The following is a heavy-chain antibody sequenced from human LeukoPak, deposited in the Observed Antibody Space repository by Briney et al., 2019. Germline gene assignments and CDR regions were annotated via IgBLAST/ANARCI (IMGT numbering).Heavy chain of an antibody. D-gene: IGHD3-22*01. CDR2: FDPEDGET. V-gene: IGHV1-24*01. Sequence: ASVKVSCKVSGYTLTELSMHWVRQAPGKGLEWMGGFDPEDGETIYAQKFQGRVTMTEDTSTDTAYMELSSLRSEDTAVYYCATDRPLSYYDSSGYYYFDYWGQGTLVTVSS. J-gene: IGHJ4*02. CDR3: ATDRPLSYYDSSGYYYFDY. CDR1: GYTLTELS.